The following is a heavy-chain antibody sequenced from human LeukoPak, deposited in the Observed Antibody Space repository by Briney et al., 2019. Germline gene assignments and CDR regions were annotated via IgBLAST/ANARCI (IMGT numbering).Heavy chain of an antibody. CDR1: GYTFSRYY. J-gene: IGHJ4*02. CDR2: INPSGGST. CDR3: ARDSTPTYYSGTYYFEY. V-gene: IGHV1-46*01. Sequence: GASVKVSCKASGYTFSRYYMHWVGQARGQGGEGVGIINPSGGSTTYAQKFQGRDTITTDTSTSTVYMELSSLRSEDTAVYYCARDSTPTYYSGTYYFEYWGQGTLVTVSS. D-gene: IGHD1-26*01.